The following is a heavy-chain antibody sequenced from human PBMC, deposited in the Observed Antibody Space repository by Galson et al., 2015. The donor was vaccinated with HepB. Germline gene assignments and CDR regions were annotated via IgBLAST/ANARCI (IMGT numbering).Heavy chain of an antibody. CDR3: ARDSNRLNYYNYMDV. J-gene: IGHJ6*03. CDR1: GFTFSSYA. CDR2: ISYDGSNK. Sequence: SLRLSCAASGFTFSSYAMHWVRQAPGKGLEWVAVISYDGSNKYYADSVKGRFTISRDNSKNTLYLQMNSLRAEDTAVYYCARDSNRLNYYNYMDVWGKGTTVTVSS. V-gene: IGHV3-30-3*01. D-gene: IGHD4-11*01.